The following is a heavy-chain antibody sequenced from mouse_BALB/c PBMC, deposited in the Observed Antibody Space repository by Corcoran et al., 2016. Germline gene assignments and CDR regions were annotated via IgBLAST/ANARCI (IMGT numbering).Heavy chain of an antibody. J-gene: IGHJ2*01. CDR1: GYTFTNYG. CDR3: ARGDYDVSY. Sequence: QIQLVQSGPELKKPGETVKISCKASGYTFTNYGMTWVKQAPGKGLKWMGWINTYTGEPTYADDFKGRFAFSLETSASPAYLQINNLKNEDTATYFGARGDYDVSYWGQGTTLTVSS. D-gene: IGHD2-4*01. V-gene: IGHV9-3-1*01. CDR2: INTYTGEP.